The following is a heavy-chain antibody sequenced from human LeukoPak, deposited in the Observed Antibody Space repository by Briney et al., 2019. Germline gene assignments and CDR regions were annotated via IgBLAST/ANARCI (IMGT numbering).Heavy chain of an antibody. V-gene: IGHV4-39*01. CDR3: ARLMALAASSDY. CDR2: IYYSGST. Sequence: SETLSLTCTVSGGSISSYYWGWIRQPPGKGLEWIGSIYYSGSTYFNPSLKSRVTISVDTSKNQFSLKLSSVTAADTAVYFCARLMALAASSDYWGQGILVTVSS. CDR1: GGSISSYY. D-gene: IGHD6-13*01. J-gene: IGHJ4*02.